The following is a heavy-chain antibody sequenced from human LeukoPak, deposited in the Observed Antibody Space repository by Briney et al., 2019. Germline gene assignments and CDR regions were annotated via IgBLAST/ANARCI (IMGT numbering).Heavy chain of an antibody. Sequence: ASVKVSCKASGYTFTGYYMRWVRQAPGQGLEWMGIINPSGGSTSYAQKFQGRVTMTRDMSTSTVYMELSSLRSEDTAVYYCARDRNTADYYDSSGFSLSAFDIWGQGTMVTVSS. CDR2: INPSGGST. D-gene: IGHD3-22*01. V-gene: IGHV1-46*01. CDR1: GYTFTGYY. J-gene: IGHJ3*02. CDR3: ARDRNTADYYDSSGFSLSAFDI.